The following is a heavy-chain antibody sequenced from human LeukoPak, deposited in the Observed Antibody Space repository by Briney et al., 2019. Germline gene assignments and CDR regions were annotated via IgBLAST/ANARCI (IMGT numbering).Heavy chain of an antibody. CDR2: ISGSGGST. CDR3: GGSGSYYIAI. CDR1: GFTFSSYA. J-gene: IGHJ4*02. D-gene: IGHD3-10*01. Sequence: GGSLRLSCAASGFTFSSYAMSWVRQAPGKGLEWVPAISGSGGSTYYADSVKGRFTISRDNSKNTLYLQMNSLRAEDTAVYYCGGSGSYYIAIWGQGTLVTVSS. V-gene: IGHV3-23*01.